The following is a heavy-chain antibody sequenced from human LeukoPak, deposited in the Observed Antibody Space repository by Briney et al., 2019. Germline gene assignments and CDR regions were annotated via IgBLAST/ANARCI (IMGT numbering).Heavy chain of an antibody. CDR3: ARQRLRHFDWPLGGNNWFDP. CDR2: IYYSGST. V-gene: IGHV4-39*01. D-gene: IGHD3-9*01. J-gene: IGHJ5*02. CDR1: GGSISSSSYY. Sequence: SETLSLTCTVSGGSISSSSYYWGWIRQPPGKGLEWIGSIYYSGSTYYNPSLKSRVTISVDTSKNQFSLKLSSVTAADTAVYYCARQRLRHFDWPLGGNNWFDPWGQGTLVTVSS.